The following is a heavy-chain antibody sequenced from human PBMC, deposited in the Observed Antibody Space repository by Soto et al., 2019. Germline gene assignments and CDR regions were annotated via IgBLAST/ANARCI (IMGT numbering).Heavy chain of an antibody. Sequence: GASVKVSCKASGGTFSSYTISWVRQAPGQGLEWMGRIIPILGIANYAQKFQGRVTITADKSTSTAYMELSSLRSEDTAVYYCARGLLVTTNWFDPWGQGTLVTVSS. V-gene: IGHV1-69*02. J-gene: IGHJ5*02. D-gene: IGHD3-9*01. CDR1: GGTFSSYT. CDR2: IIPILGIA. CDR3: ARGLLVTTNWFDP.